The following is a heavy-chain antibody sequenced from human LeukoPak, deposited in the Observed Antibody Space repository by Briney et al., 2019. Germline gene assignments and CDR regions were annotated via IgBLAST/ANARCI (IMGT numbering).Heavy chain of an antibody. CDR2: ISFDGTHD. Sequence: GGSLRLSCAASGFTFSSYAIHWVRQAPGKGLEWVAVISFDGTHDFYADSVKGRFTISRDNSKNTLYLQMNSQRAEDTAVYYCARDSVAVAGILFDYWGQGTLVTVSS. J-gene: IGHJ4*02. CDR1: GFTFSSYA. V-gene: IGHV3-30*04. CDR3: ARDSVAVAGILFDY. D-gene: IGHD6-19*01.